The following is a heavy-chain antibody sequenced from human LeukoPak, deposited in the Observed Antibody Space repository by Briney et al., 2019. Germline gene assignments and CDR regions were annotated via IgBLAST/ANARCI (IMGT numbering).Heavy chain of an antibody. CDR1: GYTFTSYD. D-gene: IGHD3-3*01. CDR3: AREGGVLRFLEWSRNYYYGMDV. V-gene: IGHV1-8*01. Sequence: GASVKVSCKASGYTFTSYDINWVRQATGQGLEWMGWMNPNSGNTGYAQKFQGRVTMTRNTSISTAYMELRSLRSDDTAVYYCAREGGVLRFLEWSRNYYYGMDVWGQGTTVTVSS. J-gene: IGHJ6*02. CDR2: MNPNSGNT.